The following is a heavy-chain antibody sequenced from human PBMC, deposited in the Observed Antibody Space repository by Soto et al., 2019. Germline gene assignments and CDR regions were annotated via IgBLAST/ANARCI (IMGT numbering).Heavy chain of an antibody. D-gene: IGHD2-15*01. CDR3: ARALLRYCSGGSCYVNY. CDR2: INPNSGGT. J-gene: IGHJ4*02. Sequence: QVQLVQSGAEVKKPGASVKVSCKASGYTFTGYYMHWVRQAPGQGLEWMGWINPNSGGTNYAQKLQGRVTMTRDTSISTAYMELSRLRSDDTAVYYCARALLRYCSGGSCYVNYWGQGTLVTVSS. V-gene: IGHV1-2*02. CDR1: GYTFTGYY.